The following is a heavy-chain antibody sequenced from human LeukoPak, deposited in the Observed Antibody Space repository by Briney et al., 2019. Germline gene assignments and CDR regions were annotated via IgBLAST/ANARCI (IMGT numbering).Heavy chain of an antibody. D-gene: IGHD4-17*01. CDR1: GFTFDDYG. J-gene: IGHJ6*03. V-gene: IGHV3-20*04. CDR3: ARWGSTVTRPYYYYYYMDV. CDR2: INWNGGST. Sequence: GGSLRLSCAASGFTFDDYGMSWVRQAPGKGLEWVSGINWNGGSTGYADSVKGRFTISRDNAKNSLYLQMNSLRAEDTALYYCARWGSTVTRPYYYYYYMDVWGKGTTVTVSS.